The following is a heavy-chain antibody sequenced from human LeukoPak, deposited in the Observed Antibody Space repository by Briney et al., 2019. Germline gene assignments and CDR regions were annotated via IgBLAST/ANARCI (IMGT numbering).Heavy chain of an antibody. D-gene: IGHD3-10*01. CDR2: ISYDGSNK. CDR1: GFTLSSYG. CDR3: AKENALLWFGESMGYFDY. J-gene: IGHJ4*02. V-gene: IGHV3-30*18. Sequence: GRSLRLSCAASGFTLSSYGMHWVRQAPGKGLEWVAVISYDGSNKYYADSVKGRFTISRDNSKNTLYLQMNSLRAEDTAVYYCAKENALLWFGESMGYFDYWGQGTLVTVSS.